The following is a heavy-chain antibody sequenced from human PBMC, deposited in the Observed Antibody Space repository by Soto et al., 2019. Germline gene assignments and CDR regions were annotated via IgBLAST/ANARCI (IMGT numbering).Heavy chain of an antibody. Sequence: PGGSLRLSCVASGFTFSSYGIHWVRQAPGKGLEWVAVISYAGSNQYYADSVKGRFTISRHNSKNTLYLQMNSLRAEDTAVYYCARGYVPYYYYGMDVWGQGTTVTVSS. CDR3: ARGYVPYYYYGMDV. V-gene: IGHV3-30*03. CDR1: GFTFSSYG. CDR2: ISYAGSNQ. J-gene: IGHJ6*02. D-gene: IGHD3-16*01.